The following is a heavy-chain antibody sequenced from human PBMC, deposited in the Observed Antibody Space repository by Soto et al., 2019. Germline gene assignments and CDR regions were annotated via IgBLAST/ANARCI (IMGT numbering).Heavy chain of an antibody. CDR1: GGSISSGGYS. V-gene: IGHV4-30-2*01. Sequence: TLSLTCAVSGGSISSGGYSWTWIRQPPGKGLEWIGYIYPSGSTYFNPSLRSRVTISVDRSKNQFSLKLSSVTAADTAVYYCARLEQWLYIAKYWGQGTLVTVSS. CDR3: ARLEQWLYIAKY. CDR2: IYPSGST. J-gene: IGHJ4*02. D-gene: IGHD6-19*01.